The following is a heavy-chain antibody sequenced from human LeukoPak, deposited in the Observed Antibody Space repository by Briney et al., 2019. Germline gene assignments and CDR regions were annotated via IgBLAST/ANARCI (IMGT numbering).Heavy chain of an antibody. V-gene: IGHV4-30-2*01. D-gene: IGHD2-15*01. CDR3: ARVDCSGGSCYYDY. Sequence: SETLSLTCAVSGGSISSGGYSWSWIRQPPGKGLEWIGEINHSGSTNYNPSLKSRVTISVDTSKNQFSLKLSSVTAADTAVYYCARVDCSGGSCYYDYWGQGTLVTVSS. J-gene: IGHJ4*02. CDR1: GGSISSGGYS. CDR2: INHSGST.